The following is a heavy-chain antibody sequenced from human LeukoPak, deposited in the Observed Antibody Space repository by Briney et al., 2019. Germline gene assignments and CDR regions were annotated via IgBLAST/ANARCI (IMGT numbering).Heavy chain of an antibody. V-gene: IGHV4-34*01. CDR3: ARGPKADADYYDSSGYYGSDAFDI. D-gene: IGHD3-22*01. CDR2: INHSGST. Sequence: GSLRLSCAASGFTFSSFGMHWVRQPPGKGLEWIGEINHSGSTNYNPSLKSRVTISVDTSKNQFSLKLSSVTAADTAVYYCARGPKADADYYDSSGYYGSDAFDIWGQGTMVTVSS. CDR1: GFTFSSFG. J-gene: IGHJ3*02.